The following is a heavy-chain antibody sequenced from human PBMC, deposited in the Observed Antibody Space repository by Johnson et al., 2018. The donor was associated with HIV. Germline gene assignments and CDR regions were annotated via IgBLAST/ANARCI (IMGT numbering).Heavy chain of an antibody. CDR1: GFTFSSYA. D-gene: IGHD3-3*01. CDR3: ARDRGGAVWSGLNFRGYDAFDI. V-gene: IGHV3-30*04. CDR2: ISYDGSNK. Sequence: QVQLVESGGGVVQPGRSLRLSCAASGFTFSSYAMHWVRQAPGKGLEWVAVISYDGSNKYYADSVKGRFTISRDNSKNTLYLQMNSLRAEDTAVYYCARDRGGAVWSGLNFRGYDAFDIWGQGTKVIVSS. J-gene: IGHJ3*02.